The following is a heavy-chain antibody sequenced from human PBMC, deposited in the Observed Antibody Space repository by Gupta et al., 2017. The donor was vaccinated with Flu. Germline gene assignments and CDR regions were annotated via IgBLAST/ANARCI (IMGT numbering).Heavy chain of an antibody. V-gene: IGHV3-48*03. CDR1: GFTISSYD. D-gene: IGHD3-16*01. Sequence: EVQLVESGGGLVQPGGSLRLSCAASGFTISSYDMSWVRQAPGRGLEWVSFISSPGVTYYGDPVRGRFTISRDNAKNSLYLQMSGLRDEDTAVYYCARGHWANWGQGTLVTVSS. CDR2: ISSPGVT. CDR3: ARGHWAN. J-gene: IGHJ4*02.